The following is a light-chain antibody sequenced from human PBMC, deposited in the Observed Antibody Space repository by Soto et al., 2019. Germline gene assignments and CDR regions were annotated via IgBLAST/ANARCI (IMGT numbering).Light chain of an antibody. CDR3: SSYTSSSTYV. CDR1: SSDVGGYNY. Sequence: ALTQPASVSGSPGQSITISCTGTSSDVGGYNYVSWYQQHPGKAPKLMIYEVSNRPSGVSNRFSGSKSGNTASLTISGLQADDEADYYCSSYTSSSTYVFGTGTKLTVL. CDR2: EVS. J-gene: IGLJ1*01. V-gene: IGLV2-14*01.